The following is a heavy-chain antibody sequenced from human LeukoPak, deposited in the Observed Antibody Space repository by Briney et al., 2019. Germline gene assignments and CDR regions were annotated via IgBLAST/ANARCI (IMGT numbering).Heavy chain of an antibody. Sequence: GGSLRLSCAASGFTLSSNYMSWVSQAPGKGLEWVSVIYSGGSTYYADSVTGRFTISRDNSRNTLYLQMNSLRAEETAVYYCAKDTVVFITIFGVVTEAFDYWGQGTLVTVSS. D-gene: IGHD3-3*01. CDR2: IYSGGST. CDR1: GFTLSSNY. CDR3: AKDTVVFITIFGVVTEAFDY. J-gene: IGHJ4*02. V-gene: IGHV3-53*01.